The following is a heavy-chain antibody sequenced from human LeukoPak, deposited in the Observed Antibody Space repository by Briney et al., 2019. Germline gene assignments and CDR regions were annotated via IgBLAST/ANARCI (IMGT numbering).Heavy chain of an antibody. CDR3: ASHFYPPPALFCSSTSCNVWWFDP. Sequence: SGTLPLTCTVSGGSISSYYWSWIRQPAGKGLEWIGRIYTSGSTNYNPSLKSRVTMSVDTSKNQFSLKLSSVTAADTAVYYCASHFYPPPALFCSSTSCNVWWFDPWGQGTLVTVSS. D-gene: IGHD2-2*01. J-gene: IGHJ5*02. V-gene: IGHV4-4*07. CDR1: GGSISSYY. CDR2: IYTSGST.